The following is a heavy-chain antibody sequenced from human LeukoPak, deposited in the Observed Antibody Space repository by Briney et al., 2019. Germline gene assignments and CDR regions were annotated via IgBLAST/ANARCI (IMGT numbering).Heavy chain of an antibody. CDR1: GDSISSYY. D-gene: IGHD3-22*01. J-gene: IGHJ2*01. CDR3: ARSRTGGGYYYWYFDL. CDR2: IYYSGST. Sequence: SETLSLTCTVSGDSISSYYWSWIRQPPGKGLEWIGYIYYSGSTNYNPSLKSRVTISVDTSKNQFSLKLSSVTAADTAVYYCARSRTGGGYYYWYFDLWGRGTLVTVSS. V-gene: IGHV4-59*01.